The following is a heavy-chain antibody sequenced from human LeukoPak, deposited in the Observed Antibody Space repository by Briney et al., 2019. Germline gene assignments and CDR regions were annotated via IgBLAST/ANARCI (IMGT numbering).Heavy chain of an antibody. D-gene: IGHD3-22*01. CDR2: ISAYNGNT. V-gene: IGHV1-18*01. CDR1: GYTFTSYG. J-gene: IGHJ4*02. Sequence: ASVKVSCKASGYTFTSYGISWVRQAPGQGLEWMGWISAYNGNTNYAQKLQGRVTMTTDTSTSTAYMELRSLRSDDTAVYYCARDQAGTYYYDSSGPGDWGQGTLVTVSS. CDR3: ARDQAGTYYYDSSGPGD.